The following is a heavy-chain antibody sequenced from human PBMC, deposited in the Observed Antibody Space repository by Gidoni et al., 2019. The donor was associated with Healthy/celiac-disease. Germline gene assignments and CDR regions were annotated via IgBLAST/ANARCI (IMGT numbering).Heavy chain of an antibody. Sequence: QVQLQESGPGLVKTSATLSLSSAASGYSNSSGYYWVWIRQPPGKGLEWIGSIYHSGGTYYNPSLKSRVTISVDTSKNQFSLKMSSVTAADTAVYYCARQSLPGLERLPIDYWGQGTLVTVSS. CDR1: GYSNSSGYY. J-gene: IGHJ4*02. V-gene: IGHV4-38-2*01. CDR3: ARQSLPGLERLPIDY. CDR2: IYHSGGT. D-gene: IGHD1-1*01.